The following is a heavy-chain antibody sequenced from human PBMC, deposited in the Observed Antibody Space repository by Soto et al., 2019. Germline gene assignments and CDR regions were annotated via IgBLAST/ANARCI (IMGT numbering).Heavy chain of an antibody. CDR3: ARDDDYPDNGLDY. CDR2: IGSDGARD. V-gene: IGHV3-33*01. D-gene: IGHD4-17*01. J-gene: IGHJ4*02. Sequence: QVQLVESGGGVVQPGGSLRLSCAASGFTFGRHGMHWVRQAPGKGLEWVAVIGSDGARDSYADSMKGRFSISRDNGQNTLYLQNNSLRVEETDVYYFARDDDYPDNGLDYWGQGTLVTVSS. CDR1: GFTFGRHG.